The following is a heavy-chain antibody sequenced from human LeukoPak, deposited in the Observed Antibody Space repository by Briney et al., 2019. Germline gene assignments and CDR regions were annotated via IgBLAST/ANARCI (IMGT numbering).Heavy chain of an antibody. CDR2: ISYDGSNK. CDR1: GFTFSSYG. D-gene: IGHD3-9*01. CDR3: AKDRYTHLRYQGVFDY. J-gene: IGHJ4*02. V-gene: IGHV3-30*18. Sequence: GGSLRLSCAASGFTFSSYGMHWVRQAPGKGLEWVAVISYDGSNKYYADSVKGRFTISRDNSKNTLYLQMNSLRAEDTAVYYCAKDRYTHLRYQGVFDYWGQGTLVTVSS.